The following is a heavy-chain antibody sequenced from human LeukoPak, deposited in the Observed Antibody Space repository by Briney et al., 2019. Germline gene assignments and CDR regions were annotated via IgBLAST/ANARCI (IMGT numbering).Heavy chain of an antibody. CDR3: ASGNWNDRAFDI. J-gene: IGHJ3*02. Sequence: GGSLRLSCAASGLTFSGYWMSWVRQAPGKGLEWVANIKPDGSERYYVDSVKGRFTISRDNAKNSLYLQMNSLRVEDTAVYYCASGNWNDRAFDIWGQGTMVTVSS. CDR2: IKPDGSER. V-gene: IGHV3-7*01. D-gene: IGHD1-20*01. CDR1: GLTFSGYW.